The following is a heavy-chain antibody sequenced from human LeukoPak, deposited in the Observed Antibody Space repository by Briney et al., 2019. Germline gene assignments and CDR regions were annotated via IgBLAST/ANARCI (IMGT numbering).Heavy chain of an antibody. Sequence: GGSLRLSCAASGFTFSSYSMNWVRQAPGKGLEWVSYISSSSSTIYCADSVKGRFTISRDNSKNTLYLQMNSLRAEDTAVYYCARDLESGLEPDYWGQGTLVTVSS. D-gene: IGHD1-1*01. V-gene: IGHV3-48*01. CDR3: ARDLESGLEPDY. CDR1: GFTFSSYS. J-gene: IGHJ4*02. CDR2: ISSSSSTI.